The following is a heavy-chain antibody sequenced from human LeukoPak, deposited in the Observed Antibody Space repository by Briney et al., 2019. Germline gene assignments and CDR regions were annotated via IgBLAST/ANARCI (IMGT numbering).Heavy chain of an antibody. CDR1: GYTFTIYY. V-gene: IGHV1-46*01. CDR3: ARGNIVVGRSSYYFDY. Sequence: ASVNVSCKASGYTFTIYYIHWVRHAPRQGLEWMGIINPSGGSTSYAQKFQGRVTMTRDTSTSTVYMELSSLRSEDTGVYYCARGNIVVGRSSYYFDYWGQGTLVTVSS. D-gene: IGHD2-2*01. CDR2: INPSGGST. J-gene: IGHJ4*02.